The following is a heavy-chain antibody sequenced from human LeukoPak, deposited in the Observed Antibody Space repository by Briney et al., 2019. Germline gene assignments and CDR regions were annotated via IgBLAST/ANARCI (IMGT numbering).Heavy chain of an antibody. CDR3: ARVDYSNYVQWFDP. CDR1: GFTFSSYE. J-gene: IGHJ5*02. V-gene: IGHV3-48*03. CDR2: ISSSGSTI. Sequence: GGSLRLSCAASGFTFSSYEMNWVRQAPGKGLEWVSCISSSGSTIYYADSVKGRFTISRDNAKNSLYLQMNSLRAEDTAVYYCARVDYSNYVQWFDPWGQGTLVTVSS. D-gene: IGHD4-11*01.